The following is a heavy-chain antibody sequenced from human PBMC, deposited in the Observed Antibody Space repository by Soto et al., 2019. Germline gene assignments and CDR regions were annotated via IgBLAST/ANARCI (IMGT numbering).Heavy chain of an antibody. V-gene: IGHV3-11*06. CDR2: ISSSSSYT. D-gene: IGHD3-22*01. Sequence: PGGSLRLSCAASGFTFSDYYMSWIRQAPGKGLEWVSYISSSSSYTNYADSVKGRFTISRDNAKNSLYLQMSSLRAEDTAVYYCARDVDYYDSSGYYYVLDYWGQGTLVTVSS. CDR1: GFTFSDYY. CDR3: ARDVDYYDSSGYYYVLDY. J-gene: IGHJ4*02.